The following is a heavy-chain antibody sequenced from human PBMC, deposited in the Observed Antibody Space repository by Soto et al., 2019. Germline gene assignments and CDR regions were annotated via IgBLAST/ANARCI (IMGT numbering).Heavy chain of an antibody. CDR2: IIPIFGTA. J-gene: IGHJ3*02. V-gene: IGHV1-69*05. CDR1: GGTFSSYA. CDR3: ASGSYYYDSSGYYSYAFDI. Sequence: AASVKVSCKASGGTFSSYAISWVRQAPGQGLEWMGGIIPIFGTANYAQKFQGRVTITTDESTSTAYMELSSLRSEDTAVYYCASGSYYYDSSGYYSYAFDIWGQGTMVTVSS. D-gene: IGHD3-22*01.